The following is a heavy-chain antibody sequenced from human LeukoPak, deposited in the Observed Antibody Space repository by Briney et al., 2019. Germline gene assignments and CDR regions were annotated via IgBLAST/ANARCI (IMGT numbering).Heavy chain of an antibody. Sequence: GGSLRLSCAASGFTFSSYGMHWVRQAPGKGLVWVAVISYDGSNKYYADSVKGRFTISRDNSKNTLYLQMNSLRAEDTAVYYCAKEGSYGYYFDYWGQGTLVTVSS. V-gene: IGHV3-30*18. J-gene: IGHJ4*02. D-gene: IGHD5-18*01. CDR1: GFTFSSYG. CDR3: AKEGSYGYYFDY. CDR2: ISYDGSNK.